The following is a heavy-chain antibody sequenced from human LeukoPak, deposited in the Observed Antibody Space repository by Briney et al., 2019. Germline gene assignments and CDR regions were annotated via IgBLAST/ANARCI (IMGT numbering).Heavy chain of an antibody. Sequence: SETLSLTCTVSGGSISSSRYYWGWIRQPPGKGVEWIGSIYYSGSTYYNPSLKSRVTISVDTSENQFSLKQSAVTAADTACVCCARQMVTHGDSNAEYFQHWGQGTLVTVSS. CDR1: GGSISSSRYY. D-gene: IGHD5-18*01. CDR3: ARQMVTHGDSNAEYFQH. V-gene: IGHV4-39*01. J-gene: IGHJ1*01. CDR2: IYYSGST.